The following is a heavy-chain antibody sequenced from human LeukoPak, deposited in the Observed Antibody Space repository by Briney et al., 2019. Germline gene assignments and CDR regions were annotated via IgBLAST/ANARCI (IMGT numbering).Heavy chain of an antibody. Sequence: PGGSLRLSCHASGFTFSNYAMNWVRQAPGKGLEGVSSISATGGSTYYADSVKGPFTISRDISKNTLYLQMNSLRAGDTALYYCAKDRRDYGDYHHFDHGGQGTLVTVSS. CDR2: ISATGGST. V-gene: IGHV3-23*01. J-gene: IGHJ4*02. CDR3: AKDRRDYGDYHHFDH. CDR1: GFTFSNYA. D-gene: IGHD4-17*01.